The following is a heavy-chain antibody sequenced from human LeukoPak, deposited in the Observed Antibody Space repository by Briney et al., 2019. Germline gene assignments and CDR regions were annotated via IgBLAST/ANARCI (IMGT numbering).Heavy chain of an antibody. V-gene: IGHV3-23*01. J-gene: IGHJ4*02. D-gene: IGHD6-19*01. Sequence: GGSLRLSCAASGFTFGSYALTWVRQAPGKGLEWVSTITGSGGTTYYADSVKGRFTISRDNSRNTLYLQMDSLRAEDTAIYYCAKDLGVGGWFRAYFDYWGQGTLVTVSS. CDR2: ITGSGGTT. CDR1: GFTFGSYA. CDR3: AKDLGVGGWFRAYFDY.